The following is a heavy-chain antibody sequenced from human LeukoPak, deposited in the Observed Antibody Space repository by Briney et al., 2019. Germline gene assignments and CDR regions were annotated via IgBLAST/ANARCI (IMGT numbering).Heavy chain of an antibody. Sequence: PGGSLRLSCAASGFTFSNAWMSWVRQAPGKGLEWVGRIKSKTDGGTTDYAAPVKGRFTISRDDSKNTLCLQMNSLKTEDTAVYYCTTEQIEDVEVTAIRYFDYWGQGTLVTVSS. V-gene: IGHV3-15*01. J-gene: IGHJ4*02. CDR2: IKSKTDGGTT. D-gene: IGHD2-21*02. CDR3: TTEQIEDVEVTAIRYFDY. CDR1: GFTFSNAW.